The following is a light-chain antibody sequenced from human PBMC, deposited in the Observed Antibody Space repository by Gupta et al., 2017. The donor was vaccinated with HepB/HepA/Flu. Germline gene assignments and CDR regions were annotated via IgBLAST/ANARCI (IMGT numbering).Light chain of an antibody. Sequence: AIQLPPFPSSLSAAVGDRVTITCRASQGIKSGVAWYQQKPGKPPKLLMYDGTSMESGVPSRFSGSGSGTDFSLTISSLEPGDFATYYCQQFKDYVFTFGPGTKVDIK. V-gene: IGKV1D-13*01. CDR3: QQFKDYVFT. CDR1: QGIKSG. CDR2: DGT. J-gene: IGKJ3*01.